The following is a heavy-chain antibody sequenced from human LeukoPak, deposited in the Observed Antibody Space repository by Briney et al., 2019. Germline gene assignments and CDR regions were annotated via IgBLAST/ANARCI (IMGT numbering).Heavy chain of an antibody. CDR2: INHSGST. J-gene: IGHJ5*02. V-gene: IGHV4-34*01. D-gene: IGHD3-22*01. CDR1: GGSFSGYY. Sequence: SGTLSLTCAVYGGSFSGYYWSWIRQPPGKGLEWIGEINHSGSTNYNPSLKSRVTISVDTSKNQFSLKLSSVTAADTAVYYCARGRGYYDSSGYYRRNNWFDPWGQGTLVTVSS. CDR3: ARGRGYYDSSGYYRRNNWFDP.